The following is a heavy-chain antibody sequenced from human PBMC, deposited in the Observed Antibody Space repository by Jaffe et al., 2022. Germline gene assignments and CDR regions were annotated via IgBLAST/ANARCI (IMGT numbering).Heavy chain of an antibody. CDR2: IYYSGST. V-gene: IGHV4-39*01. D-gene: IGHD3-10*02. Sequence: QLQLQESGPGLVKPSETLSLTCTVSGGSISSSSYYWGWIRQPPGKGLEWIGSIYYSGSTYYNPSLKSRVTISVDTSKNQFSLKLSSVTAADTAVYYCARVICSGGPHFDSFFPPDYYMDVWGKGTTVTVSS. CDR3: ARVICSGGPHFDSFFPPDYYMDV. J-gene: IGHJ6*03. CDR1: GGSISSSSYY.